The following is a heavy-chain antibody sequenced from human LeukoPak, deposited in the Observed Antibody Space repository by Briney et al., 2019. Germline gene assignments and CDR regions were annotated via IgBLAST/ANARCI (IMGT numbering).Heavy chain of an antibody. D-gene: IGHD6-13*01. V-gene: IGHV3-7*04. CDR2: IKEDGSEK. CDR1: EFTFSSYW. Sequence: GGSLRLSCAASEFTFSSYWMSWARQAPGKGLEWVANIKEDGSEKYYVDSVKGRFTISRDNAKNSLYLQMNSLRAEDTAVYYCARASGYSSTWYLAAFDYWGQGTLVTVSS. CDR3: ARASGYSSTWYLAAFDY. J-gene: IGHJ4*02.